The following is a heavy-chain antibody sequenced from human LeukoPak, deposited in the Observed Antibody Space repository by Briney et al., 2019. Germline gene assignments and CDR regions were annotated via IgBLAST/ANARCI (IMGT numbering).Heavy chain of an antibody. CDR1: GGSISSYY. CDR3: ARHKPPNRRHVYDSSGYYFDY. CDR2: IYYSGST. J-gene: IGHJ4*02. Sequence: PSETLSLTCTVSGGSISSYYWSWIRQPPGKGLEWIGYIYYSGSTNYNPSLKSRVTISVDTSKNQFSLKLSSVTAADTAVYYCARHKPPNRRHVYDSSGYYFDYWGQGTLVTVSS. D-gene: IGHD3-22*01. V-gene: IGHV4-59*08.